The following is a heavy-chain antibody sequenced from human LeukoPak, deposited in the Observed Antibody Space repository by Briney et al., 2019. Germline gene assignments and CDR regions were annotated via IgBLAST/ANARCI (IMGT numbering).Heavy chain of an antibody. D-gene: IGHD4-23*01. V-gene: IGHV4-38-2*02. CDR1: GYSISSGYY. Sequence: PSETLSLTCTVSGYSISSGYYWGWIRQPPGKGLEWIGSIYHSGSTYYNPSLKSRVTISVDTSKNQFSLKLSSVTAADTAVYYCALEAVDDCWGQGTLVTVSS. CDR3: ALEAVDDC. CDR2: IYHSGST. J-gene: IGHJ4*02.